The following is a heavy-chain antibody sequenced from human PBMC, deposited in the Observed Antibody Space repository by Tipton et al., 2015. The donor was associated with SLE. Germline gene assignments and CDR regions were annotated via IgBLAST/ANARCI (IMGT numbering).Heavy chain of an antibody. Sequence: TLSLTCAVSGYSISSGYYWGWIRQPPGKGLEWIGSIYHSGSIYYNSSLKSRVTISVDTSKNQFSLQLNSVTPEDTAVYYCARDSLIWGQGTMVTVSS. CDR3: ARDSLI. V-gene: IGHV4-38-2*02. CDR1: GYSISSGYY. CDR2: IYHSGSI. J-gene: IGHJ3*02.